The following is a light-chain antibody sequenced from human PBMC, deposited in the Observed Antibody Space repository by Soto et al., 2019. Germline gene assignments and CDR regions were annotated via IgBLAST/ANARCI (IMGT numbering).Light chain of an antibody. V-gene: IGKV3-20*01. CDR3: QQSGSSPVT. Sequence: EIVLTQSPGTLSLSPGERATLSCRASQSLYNSYLAWYQQKPGQAPRLLIYSASSRATGIPDRFSGSGSGTDFTLAISRLEPGDFAVYYCQQSGSSPVTFGQGTKLEIK. CDR1: QSLYNSY. J-gene: IGKJ2*01. CDR2: SAS.